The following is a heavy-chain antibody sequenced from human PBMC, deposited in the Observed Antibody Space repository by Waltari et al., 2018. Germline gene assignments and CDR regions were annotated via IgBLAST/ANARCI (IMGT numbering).Heavy chain of an antibody. D-gene: IGHD4-17*01. CDR3: ARDTGEYRVLDY. Sequence: EVQLVESGGGLVQPGGSLRLSCAASGFNFDDYSMHWVRQIPGKGLEVVSGITWNSDNVDYVDSVRGRFSISRDNAKNFLFLTMNSLKPEDTALYYCARDTGEYRVLDYWGQGTLVTVSS. J-gene: IGHJ4*02. V-gene: IGHV3-9*01. CDR1: GFNFDDYS. CDR2: ITWNSDNV.